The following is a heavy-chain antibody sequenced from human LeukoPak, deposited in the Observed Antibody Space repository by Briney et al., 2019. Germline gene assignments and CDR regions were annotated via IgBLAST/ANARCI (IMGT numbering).Heavy chain of an antibody. Sequence: SQTLSLTCAISGDSVSINSAAWNWIRQSPSRGLEWLGRTYYKSKWYNNYAVSVKSRITINPDTSKNQFSLQLNSVTPEDTAVYYCAREEGSGNYYGYFDYWGQGTLVSVSS. J-gene: IGHJ4*02. CDR1: GDSVSINSAA. V-gene: IGHV6-1*01. CDR2: TYYKSKWYN. CDR3: AREEGSGNYYGYFDY. D-gene: IGHD1-26*01.